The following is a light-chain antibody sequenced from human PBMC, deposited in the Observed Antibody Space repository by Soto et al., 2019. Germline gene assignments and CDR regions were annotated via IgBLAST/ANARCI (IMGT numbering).Light chain of an antibody. Sequence: DIQMTQSPSSLSAPVGDRVTITCRASQTISIFLNWYQQKPGKAPKLLIYGASTLQGGVPSRFSGSGSGTDFTLTISRLQPEDFATYYCQRSYGSPPWTFGQGTKVDIK. CDR1: QTISIF. CDR2: GAS. V-gene: IGKV1-39*01. J-gene: IGKJ1*01. CDR3: QRSYGSPPWT.